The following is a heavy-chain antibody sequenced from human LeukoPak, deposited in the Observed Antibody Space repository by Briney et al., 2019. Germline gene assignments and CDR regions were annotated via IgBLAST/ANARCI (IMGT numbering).Heavy chain of an antibody. D-gene: IGHD6-19*01. CDR1: GFTVSSNY. Sequence: GGSLRLSCAASGFTVSSNYMTWVRQAPGKGLEWVSVIYSGGSTYYAHSVKGRFTISRDNSKNTLYLQMNSLRAEDTAVYYCAKEDSSAWYPPGCDAFDVWGQGTRVTVSS. V-gene: IGHV3-66*01. CDR3: AKEDSSAWYPPGCDAFDV. J-gene: IGHJ3*01. CDR2: IYSGGST.